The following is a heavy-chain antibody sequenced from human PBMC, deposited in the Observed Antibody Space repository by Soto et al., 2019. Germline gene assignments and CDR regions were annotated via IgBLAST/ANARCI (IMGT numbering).Heavy chain of an antibody. D-gene: IGHD3-10*01. CDR1: GADFLSYT. Sequence: HLVQSGAEVKRPGSSVKVSCKVSGADFLSYTISWVRQVPGQGPEWMGTTIPILDVAKNAQKFQGRVAITADKATSTVYMELRSLRSDDTAVYYCAQMWFGELWHGMDVWGQGTTITVSS. CDR3: AQMWFGELWHGMDV. V-gene: IGHV1-69*02. CDR2: TIPILDVA. J-gene: IGHJ6*02.